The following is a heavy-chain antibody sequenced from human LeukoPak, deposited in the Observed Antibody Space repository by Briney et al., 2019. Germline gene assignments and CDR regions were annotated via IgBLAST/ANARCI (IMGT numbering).Heavy chain of an antibody. Sequence: ASVKVSCKASGYTFTSYGISWVRQAPGQGLEWMGWMNPNSGNTGYAQKFQGRVTMTRNTSISTAYMELSSLRSEDTAVYYCARTYDSSGYYSSWGQGTLVTVSS. CDR2: MNPNSGNT. CDR1: GYTFTSYG. CDR3: ARTYDSSGYYSS. D-gene: IGHD3-22*01. J-gene: IGHJ5*02. V-gene: IGHV1-8*02.